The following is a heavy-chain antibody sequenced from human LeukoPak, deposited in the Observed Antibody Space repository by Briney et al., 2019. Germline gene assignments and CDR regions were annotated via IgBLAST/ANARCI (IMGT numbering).Heavy chain of an antibody. CDR2: IVVGSGNT. Sequence: SVKVSCKASGFTFTSSAMQWVRQARGQRLEWIGWIVVGSGNTNYAQKFQERVTITRDMSTSTAYMELSSLRSEDTAVYYCAADVAVRGVTAPGYWGQGTLVTVSS. D-gene: IGHD3-10*01. V-gene: IGHV1-58*02. J-gene: IGHJ4*02. CDR1: GFTFTSSA. CDR3: AADVAVRGVTAPGY.